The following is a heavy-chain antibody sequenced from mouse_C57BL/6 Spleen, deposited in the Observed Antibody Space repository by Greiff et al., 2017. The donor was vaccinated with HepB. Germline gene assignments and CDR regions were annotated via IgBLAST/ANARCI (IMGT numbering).Heavy chain of an antibody. D-gene: IGHD1-1*01. Sequence: EVQLVESGEGLVKPGGSLKLSCAASGFTFSSYAMSWVRQTPEKRLEWVAYISSGGDYIYYADTVKGRFTISRDNARNTLYLQMSSLKSEDTAMYYCTRADNYYGSKAWFAYWGQGTLVTVSA. V-gene: IGHV5-9-1*02. CDR1: GFTFSSYA. CDR2: ISSGGDYI. CDR3: TRADNYYGSKAWFAY. J-gene: IGHJ3*01.